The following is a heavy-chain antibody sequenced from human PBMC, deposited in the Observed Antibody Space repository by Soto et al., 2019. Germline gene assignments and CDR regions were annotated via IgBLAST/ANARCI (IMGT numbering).Heavy chain of an antibody. J-gene: IGHJ4*02. V-gene: IGHV3-53*01. CDR2: IYRTGTT. Sequence: EVQLVESGGGLIQPGGSLKLSCAASGFTVGNNYMSWVRQAPGKGLEWVSLIYRTGTTKYADSVKGGITVSRDNAKKTRYLQMNSLRSEDTAVYYCAKDGRGSGSHYNSFGYWGQGTLVTVSS. CDR3: AKDGRGSGSHYNSFGY. D-gene: IGHD3-10*01. CDR1: GFTVGNNY.